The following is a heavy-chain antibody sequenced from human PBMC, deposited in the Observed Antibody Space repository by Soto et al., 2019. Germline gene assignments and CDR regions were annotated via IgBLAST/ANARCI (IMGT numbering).Heavy chain of an antibody. J-gene: IGHJ3*02. Sequence: TLSLTCTVSGGSISSYYWSWIRQPPGKGLEWIGYIYYSGSTNYNPSLKSRVTISVDTSKNQFSLKLSSVTAADTAVYYCARAVVPAAGTDAFDIWGQGTMVTVSS. V-gene: IGHV4-59*01. CDR2: IYYSGST. D-gene: IGHD2-2*01. CDR1: GGSISSYY. CDR3: ARAVVPAAGTDAFDI.